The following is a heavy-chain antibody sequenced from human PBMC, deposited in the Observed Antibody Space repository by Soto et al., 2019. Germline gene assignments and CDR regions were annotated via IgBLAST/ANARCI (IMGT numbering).Heavy chain of an antibody. CDR2: IYWDDDK. CDR1: GFSLSTSGVG. D-gene: IGHD6-19*01. V-gene: IGHV2-5*02. CDR3: AHSNKWLVPGAFDI. J-gene: IGHJ3*02. Sequence: SGPTLVNPTQTLTLTCTFSGFSLSTSGVGVGWIRQPPGKPLEWLALIYWDDDKRYSPSLESRLTITKDTSKNQVVLTMTNMDPVDTATYYCAHSNKWLVPGAFDIWGQGTMVTVSS.